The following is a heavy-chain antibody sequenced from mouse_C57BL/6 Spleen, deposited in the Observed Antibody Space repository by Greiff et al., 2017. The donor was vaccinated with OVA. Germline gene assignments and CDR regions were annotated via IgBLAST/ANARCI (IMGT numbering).Heavy chain of an antibody. CDR1: GYTFTSYG. CDR3: ARCYDGSAMDY. D-gene: IGHD2-3*01. J-gene: IGHJ4*01. Sequence: VQLKESGAELARPGASVKLSCKASGYTFTSYGISWVKQRTGQGLEWIGEIYPRSGNTYYNEKFKGKATLTADKSSSTAYMELRSLTSEDSAVYFCARCYDGSAMDYWGQGTSVTVSS. CDR2: IYPRSGNT. V-gene: IGHV1-81*01.